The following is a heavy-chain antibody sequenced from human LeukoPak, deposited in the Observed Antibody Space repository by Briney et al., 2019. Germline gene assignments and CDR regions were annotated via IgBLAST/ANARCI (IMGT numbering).Heavy chain of an antibody. CDR3: AKDQALSLSSSQALDY. Sequence: PGGSLRLSCAASGFTFSSYAMSWVRQAPGKGLEWVSAISSSGGSPYYADSVNGRFTISRDNSKNTLYLQMNSLRAEDTALYYCAKDQALSLSSSQALDYWGQGTLVTVSS. CDR2: ISSSGGSP. D-gene: IGHD2-2*01. V-gene: IGHV3-23*01. J-gene: IGHJ4*02. CDR1: GFTFSSYA.